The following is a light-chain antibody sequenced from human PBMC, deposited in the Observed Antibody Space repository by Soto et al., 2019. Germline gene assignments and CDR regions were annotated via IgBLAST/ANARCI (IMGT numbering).Light chain of an antibody. J-gene: IGLJ1*01. CDR2: EGS. V-gene: IGLV2-23*01. CDR1: SSDVGSYNL. CDR3: CSYAGSRTCG. Sequence: QSVLTQPASLSVSPGQSITISCTGTSSDVGSYNLVSWYQQHPGKAPKLMIYEGSKRPSGVSNRFSGSKSGNTASLTISGLKAEDEADYYFCSYAGSRTCGFGTGTKVTXL.